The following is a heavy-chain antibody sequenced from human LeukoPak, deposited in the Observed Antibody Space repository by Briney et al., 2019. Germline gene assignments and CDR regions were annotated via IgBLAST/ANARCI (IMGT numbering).Heavy chain of an antibody. Sequence: ESGPTLVKPTQTLTLTCTFSGFSLSTSGVGVGWIRQPPGKALEWLALIYWDDDKRYSPSLKSRLTITKDTSKNQVVLTMTNMDPVDTATYYCAHKRDVITMVRGVIITEEYQAFDIWGQGTMVTVSS. CDR3: AHKRDVITMVRGVIITEEYQAFDI. V-gene: IGHV2-5*02. D-gene: IGHD3-10*01. CDR1: GFSLSTSGVG. J-gene: IGHJ3*02. CDR2: IYWDDDK.